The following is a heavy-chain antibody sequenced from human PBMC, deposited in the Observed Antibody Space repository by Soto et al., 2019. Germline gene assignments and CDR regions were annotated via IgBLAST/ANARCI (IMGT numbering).Heavy chain of an antibody. Sequence: QVQLVQSGAEVKKPGASVKVSCKAPGYIFPSCTISWVRQAPGQGLEWMGWISAYNGNIKDAQKFQGRFTMTTDTSTSTAYMELRGLTSDDTAMYYCAIANYGDNDYWGQGTLVTVSS. V-gene: IGHV1-18*01. D-gene: IGHD4-17*01. CDR1: GYIFPSCT. J-gene: IGHJ4*02. CDR3: AIANYGDNDY. CDR2: ISAYNGNI.